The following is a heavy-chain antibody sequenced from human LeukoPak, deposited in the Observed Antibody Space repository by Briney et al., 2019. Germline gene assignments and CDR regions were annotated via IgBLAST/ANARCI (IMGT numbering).Heavy chain of an antibody. V-gene: IGHV4-4*07. D-gene: IGHD1-26*01. CDR1: GGSISTYW. CDR3: ARDSGSFFYYYMDV. Sequence: SETLSLTCTVSGGSISTYWWSWIRQPAGKGLEWIGHIYTSGSTNYNPSLKSRVTMSVDTSKNQFSLKLSSVTAADTAVYYCARDSGSFFYYYMDVWAQGPRSPSP. J-gene: IGHJ6*03. CDR2: IYTSGST.